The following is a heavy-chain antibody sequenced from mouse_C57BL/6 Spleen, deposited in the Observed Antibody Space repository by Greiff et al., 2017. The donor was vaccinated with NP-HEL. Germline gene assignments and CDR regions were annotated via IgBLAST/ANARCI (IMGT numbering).Heavy chain of an antibody. D-gene: IGHD2-10*01. CDR2: IDPETGGT. CDR1: GYTFTDYE. V-gene: IGHV1-15*01. Sequence: QVQLQQSGAELVRPGASVTLSCKASGYTFTDYEMHWVKQTPVHGLEWIGAIDPETGGTAYNQKFKGKAILTADKSSSTAYMELRSLTSEDSAVYYCTPYYDPFDYWGQGTTLTGSS. CDR3: TPYYDPFDY. J-gene: IGHJ2*01.